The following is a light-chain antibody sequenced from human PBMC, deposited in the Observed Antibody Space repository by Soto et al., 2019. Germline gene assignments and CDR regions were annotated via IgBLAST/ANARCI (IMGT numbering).Light chain of an antibody. V-gene: IGKV3-20*01. Sequence: IVLTQSPGTLSLSPGERASISCRASQSVSSSYLAWYQQIPGQAPRLLINDASRRATGIPDRFSGSGSGTDYILTISSLQSEDFAVYFCQQYYNWPLTFGQGTRLEIK. CDR2: DAS. CDR1: QSVSSSY. J-gene: IGKJ5*01. CDR3: QQYYNWPLT.